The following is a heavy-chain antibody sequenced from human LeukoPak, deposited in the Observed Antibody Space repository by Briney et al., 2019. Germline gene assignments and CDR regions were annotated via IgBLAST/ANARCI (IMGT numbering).Heavy chain of an antibody. CDR1: GFTFSSYR. D-gene: IGHD3-22*01. Sequence: PGGSLRLSCAASGFTFSSYRVNWVRQAPGKGLVWVSRINHDGSSTNYADSVKGRFTISRDNAKNTLHLQMNSLRAEDTAVYYCVRDWGYDSSGYWQKYFDSWGQGTLVTVSS. J-gene: IGHJ4*02. CDR2: INHDGSST. V-gene: IGHV3-74*01. CDR3: VRDWGYDSSGYWQKYFDS.